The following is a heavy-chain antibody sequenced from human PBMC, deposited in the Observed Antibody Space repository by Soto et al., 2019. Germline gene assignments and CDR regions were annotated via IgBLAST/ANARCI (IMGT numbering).Heavy chain of an antibody. CDR1: GYTFTSYA. V-gene: IGHV1-3*05. J-gene: IGHJ4*02. CDR3: AREQWLEAFIDY. D-gene: IGHD6-19*01. CDR2: IDAVNGNT. Sequence: QVQLVQSGAEEKKPGASVKVSCKASGYTFTSYAMHWVRQAPGQRLEWMGWIDAVNGNTKYSQKFQGRVTITRDTSASTAYMELSSLRSEDTAVYYCAREQWLEAFIDYWGQGTLVTVSS.